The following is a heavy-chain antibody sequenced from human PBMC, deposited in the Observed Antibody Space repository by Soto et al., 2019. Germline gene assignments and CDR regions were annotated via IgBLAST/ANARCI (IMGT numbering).Heavy chain of an antibody. D-gene: IGHD1-7*01. CDR2: ISSSGSFM. CDR1: GFSFSSDS. J-gene: IGHJ5*01. V-gene: IGHV3-21*01. CDR3: ARDPPTGTTLDWVDS. Sequence: EVQLVEYGGGLVKPGGSLRLSCAASGFSFSSDSMGWVRQAPGKGLEWVSSISSSGSFMNYADSVKGRFTISRDNAKNSLYLQMSSLKDEDTAVYYCARDPPTGTTLDWVDSWGQGTLVTVSS.